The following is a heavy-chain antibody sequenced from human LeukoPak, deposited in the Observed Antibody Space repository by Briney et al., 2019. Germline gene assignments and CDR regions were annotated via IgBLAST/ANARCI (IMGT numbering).Heavy chain of an antibody. D-gene: IGHD2-15*01. CDR3: VRGYSFGPYGMDV. J-gene: IGHJ6*02. CDR2: ISDSGGST. CDR1: GFPFSSYA. Sequence: PGGSLRLSCSASGFPFSSYAMHWVRQAPGKGLEYVSAISDSGGSTYYADSVKGRFTLSRDNSKNTLYLQMSSLRAEDTAVYFCVRGYSFGPYGMDVWGQGTTVTVSS. V-gene: IGHV3-64D*09.